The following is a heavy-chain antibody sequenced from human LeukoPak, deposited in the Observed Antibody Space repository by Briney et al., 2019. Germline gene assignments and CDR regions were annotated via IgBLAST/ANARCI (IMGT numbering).Heavy chain of an antibody. CDR2: ITGSGGNT. Sequence: GGSLRLSRAASGFTFSSYAMSWVRQAPGKGLEWFSGITGSGGNTFHADSVKGRFTISRDNSKNTLYLQMNSLRAEDTAIYYCAKGSSSGWPYYFDYWGQGTLVTVSS. J-gene: IGHJ4*02. CDR3: AKGSSSGWPYYFDY. D-gene: IGHD6-19*01. CDR1: GFTFSSYA. V-gene: IGHV3-23*01.